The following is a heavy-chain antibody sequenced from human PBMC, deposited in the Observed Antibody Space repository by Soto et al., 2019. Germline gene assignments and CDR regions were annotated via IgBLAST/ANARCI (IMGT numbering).Heavy chain of an antibody. CDR3: AKGEVVVAATPCCEYYGMDV. Sequence: GGSLRLSCAASGFTFSSYAMSWVRQAPGKGLEWVSAISGSGGSTYYADSVKGRFTISRDNSKNTLYLQMNSLRAEDTAVYYCAKGEVVVAATPCCEYYGMDVWGQGTTVTVSS. D-gene: IGHD2-15*01. J-gene: IGHJ6*02. CDR1: GFTFSSYA. CDR2: ISGSGGST. V-gene: IGHV3-23*01.